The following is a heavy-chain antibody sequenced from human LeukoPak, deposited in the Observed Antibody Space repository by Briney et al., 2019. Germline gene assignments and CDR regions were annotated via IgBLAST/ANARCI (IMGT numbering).Heavy chain of an antibody. CDR2: ITPGGDSP. V-gene: IGHV1-46*01. CDR1: GYIFTSYY. CDR3: ATRESVPAYYGMDV. J-gene: IGHJ6*02. D-gene: IGHD2-2*01. Sequence: ASVKVSCKASGYIFTSYYIHWVRQAPGQGLEWMGIITPGGDSPTYAQNFQGRVTMTRDTSTSTVYMGLSSLRSQDTAVYYCATRESVPAYYGMDVWGQGTTVTVSS.